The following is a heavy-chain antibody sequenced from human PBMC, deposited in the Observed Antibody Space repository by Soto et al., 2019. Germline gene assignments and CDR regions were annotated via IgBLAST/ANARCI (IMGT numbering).Heavy chain of an antibody. CDR3: AKLINSDSDY. D-gene: IGHD4-4*01. CDR2: INGNGGNT. J-gene: IGHJ4*02. Sequence: GGSLRLSCAASGLTFSSNAMSWVRRAPGKGLEWVSSINGNGGNTNYAESVKGRFTISRDNSKSTLYLQMNSLRAEDTAVYYCAKLINSDSDYWGQGTLVTVSS. V-gene: IGHV3-23*01. CDR1: GLTFSSNA.